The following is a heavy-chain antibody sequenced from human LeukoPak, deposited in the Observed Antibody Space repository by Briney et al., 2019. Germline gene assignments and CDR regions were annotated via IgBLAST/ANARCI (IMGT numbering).Heavy chain of an antibody. CDR1: GFTFSSYA. J-gene: IGHJ4*02. V-gene: IGHV3-64*01. Sequence: PGGSLRLSCAASGFTFSSYAMHWVRQAPGKGLEYVSAISSNGISTYYANSVKGRFTISRDNSKNTLYLQLGSLRAEDVAVYYCGRTQYAVAGPVDNWGQGTLVTVSS. D-gene: IGHD6-19*01. CDR3: GRTQYAVAGPVDN. CDR2: ISSNGIST.